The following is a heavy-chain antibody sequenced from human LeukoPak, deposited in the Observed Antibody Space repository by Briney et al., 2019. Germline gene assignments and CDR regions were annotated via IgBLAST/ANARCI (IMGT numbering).Heavy chain of an antibody. Sequence: GGSLRLSCAASGFTFSSYAMTWVRQAPGKGLEWVSDISGSGDTTYYAESVKGRFTVSRDNSNNTLYLQMNSLRAEDTAVYYCAKGPSAFDYWGQGTLVTVSS. J-gene: IGHJ4*02. CDR1: GFTFSSYA. CDR3: AKGPSAFDY. CDR2: ISGSGDTT. V-gene: IGHV3-23*01.